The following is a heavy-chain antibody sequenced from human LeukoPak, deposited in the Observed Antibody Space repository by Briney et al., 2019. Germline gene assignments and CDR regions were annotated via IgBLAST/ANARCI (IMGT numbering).Heavy chain of an antibody. Sequence: GGSLRLSCAASGFTFSSYAMSWVRQAPGKGLEWVSAISASGGSTYYADSVKGRFTISRDNSKNTLYLQMNSLRAEDTAVYYCAKGHTIFGVVPVWFDPWGQGTLVTVSS. J-gene: IGHJ5*02. V-gene: IGHV3-23*01. D-gene: IGHD3-3*01. CDR1: GFTFSSYA. CDR2: ISASGGST. CDR3: AKGHTIFGVVPVWFDP.